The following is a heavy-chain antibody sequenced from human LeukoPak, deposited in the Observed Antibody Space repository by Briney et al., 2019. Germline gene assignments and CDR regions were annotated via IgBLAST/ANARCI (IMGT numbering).Heavy chain of an antibody. V-gene: IGHV3-53*01. D-gene: IGHD3-22*01. J-gene: IGHJ4*02. CDR1: GFTVSSNY. CDR2: IYTDGST. CDR3: ARATYYYDTSGYRDFYFDS. Sequence: GGSLRFSCAASGFTVSSNYMSWVRQAPGKGLEWVSIIYTDGSTYYADSVKGRSTISRDNSKSTLYLQMNSLRAEDTAVYYCARATYYYDTSGYRDFYFDSWGQGTLVTVSS.